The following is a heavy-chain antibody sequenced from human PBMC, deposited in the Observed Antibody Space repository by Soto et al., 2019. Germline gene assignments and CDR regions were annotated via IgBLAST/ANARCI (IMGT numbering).Heavy chain of an antibody. J-gene: IGHJ5*02. CDR3: ASGAPRYNWFDP. CDR1: GYTFTNYG. CDR2: MNPNSGNT. V-gene: IGHV1-8*02. Sequence: RASVKVSCKASGYTFTNYGVNWVRQATGQGLEWMGWMNPNSGNTGYAQKFQGRVTMTRNTSISTAYMELSSLRSEDTAAYYCASGAPRYNWFDPWGQGTLVTVSS.